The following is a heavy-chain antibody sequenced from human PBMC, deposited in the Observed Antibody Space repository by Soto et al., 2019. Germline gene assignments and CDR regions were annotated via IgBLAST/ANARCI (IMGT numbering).Heavy chain of an antibody. Sequence: EVQLLESGGGLVQPGGSLRLSCAASGFTFNNYAMSWVRQAPGKGLEWVSAISGSGDSTYYADSVKGRFTISRDNSKNTLYLQMNSLRAEDTAIYYCAKEDVVPAAMAVWVVRIHDYWGQGTLVTVSS. D-gene: IGHD2-2*01. J-gene: IGHJ4*01. V-gene: IGHV3-23*01. CDR2: ISGSGDST. CDR1: GFTFNNYA. CDR3: AKEDVVPAAMAVWVVRIHDY.